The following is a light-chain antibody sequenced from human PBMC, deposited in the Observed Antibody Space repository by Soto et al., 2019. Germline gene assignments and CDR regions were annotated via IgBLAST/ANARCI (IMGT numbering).Light chain of an antibody. CDR3: QQSYSTPRT. Sequence: IQLTQSPSSLSASVGDRVTISCRASQGIGTYLAWYQQKPGRAPKLLIYAAFTLQSGVPSRFSGSGSGTDFTLTISSLQPEDFATYYCQQSYSTPRTFGQGTKVDIK. CDR1: QGIGTY. J-gene: IGKJ1*01. CDR2: AAF. V-gene: IGKV1-39*01.